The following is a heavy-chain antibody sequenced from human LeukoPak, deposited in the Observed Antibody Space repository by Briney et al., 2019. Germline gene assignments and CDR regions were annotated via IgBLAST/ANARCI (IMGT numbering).Heavy chain of an antibody. Sequence: SETLSLTCTVSGGSISSYYWSWIRQPAGKGLEWIGRIYTSGSTNYNPSLKSRVTMSVDTSKNQFSLKLSSVTAADTAVYYCAREETNYDILTGYSHGAFDIWGQGTMVTVSS. D-gene: IGHD3-9*01. CDR3: AREETNYDILTGYSHGAFDI. CDR1: GGSISSYY. CDR2: IYTSGST. J-gene: IGHJ3*02. V-gene: IGHV4-4*07.